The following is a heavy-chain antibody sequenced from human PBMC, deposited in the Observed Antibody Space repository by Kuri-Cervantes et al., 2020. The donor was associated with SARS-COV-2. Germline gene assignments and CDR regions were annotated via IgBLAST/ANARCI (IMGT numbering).Heavy chain of an antibody. CDR1: GGSISSSSYY. Sequence: GSLRLPCSVSGGSISSSSYYWAWIRQPPGKGLEWIGSIYNSGNTNYNPSLKSRVTISVDTPKNQFSLKLSSVTAADTAVYYCASLKMATVYWGQGTLVTVSS. CDR3: ASLKMATVY. D-gene: IGHD5-24*01. V-gene: IGHV4-39*01. J-gene: IGHJ4*02. CDR2: IYNSGNT.